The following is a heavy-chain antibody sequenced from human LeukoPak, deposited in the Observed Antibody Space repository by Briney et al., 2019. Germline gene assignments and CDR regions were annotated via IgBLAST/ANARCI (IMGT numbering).Heavy chain of an antibody. D-gene: IGHD3-10*01. V-gene: IGHV1-69*04. CDR1: GGIFSSYA. Sequence: ASVKVSCKASGGIFSSYAISWVRQAPGQGLEWMGRIIPILGIANYAQKFQGRVTITADKSTSTAYMELSSLRSEDTAVYYCARDTWMVRGVSNWFDPWGQGTLVTVSS. J-gene: IGHJ5*02. CDR3: ARDTWMVRGVSNWFDP. CDR2: IIPILGIA.